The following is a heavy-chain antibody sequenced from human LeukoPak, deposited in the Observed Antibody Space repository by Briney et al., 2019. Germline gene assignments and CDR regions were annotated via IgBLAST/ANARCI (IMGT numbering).Heavy chain of an antibody. D-gene: IGHD3-3*01. Sequence: PSETLSLTGTAPGASISSSYWSWIRQPPGKGLGGIGYIYYSGSTNYNPSLKSRVTISVDTSKNQFSLKLSSVTAADTAVYYCASCGVVTADAFDIWGQGTMVTVSS. V-gene: IGHV4-59*01. CDR3: ASCGVVTADAFDI. J-gene: IGHJ3*02. CDR1: GASISSSY. CDR2: IYYSGST.